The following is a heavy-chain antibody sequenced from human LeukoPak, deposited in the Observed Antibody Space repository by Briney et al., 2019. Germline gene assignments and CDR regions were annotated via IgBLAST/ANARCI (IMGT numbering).Heavy chain of an antibody. Sequence: GGSLRLSCAASGFTFSSYAMSWVRQAPGKGLEWVSAISGSGGSTHYADSVKGRFTISRDNSKNTVYLQMNSLTVEDTAVYYCARGLPLQFIVRALDPRGRGTLVTVSS. J-gene: IGHJ5*02. CDR1: GFTFSSYA. D-gene: IGHD5/OR15-5a*01. V-gene: IGHV3-23*01. CDR3: ARGLPLQFIVRALDP. CDR2: ISGSGGST.